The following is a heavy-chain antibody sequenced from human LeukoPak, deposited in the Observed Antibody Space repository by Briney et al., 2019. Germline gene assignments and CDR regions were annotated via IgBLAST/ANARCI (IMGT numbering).Heavy chain of an antibody. CDR3: ARVYSGSYGEDY. CDR2: ISSSSTYI. J-gene: IGHJ4*02. D-gene: IGHD1-26*01. V-gene: IGHV3-21*01. CDR1: GFTFSSYC. Sequence: GSLRLSCAAAGFTFSSYCVKWVRQAPGKGLEWVASISSSSTYIYYADSVKGRFTISRDNAKNSLYLQMNSRRAEDIALSYSARVYSGSYGEDYWGQGTLVTVSS.